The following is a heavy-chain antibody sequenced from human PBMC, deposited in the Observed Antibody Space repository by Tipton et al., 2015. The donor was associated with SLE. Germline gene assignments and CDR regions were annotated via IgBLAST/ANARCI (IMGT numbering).Heavy chain of an antibody. CDR1: GFTFSTYA. Sequence: SLRLSCAASGFTFSTYATHWVRQAPGKGLEWVAVISHDGSNKYYADSVKGRFTISRDNSKNTLYLQMNSLRAEDTAVFYCARELTYYDILTGYDLFDYWGQGTLVTVSS. V-gene: IGHV3-30*04. D-gene: IGHD3-9*01. CDR3: ARELTYYDILTGYDLFDY. CDR2: ISHDGSNK. J-gene: IGHJ4*02.